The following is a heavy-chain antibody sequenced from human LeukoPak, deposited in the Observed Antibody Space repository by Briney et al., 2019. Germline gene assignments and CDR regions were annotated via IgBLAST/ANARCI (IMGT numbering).Heavy chain of an antibody. CDR3: ARLTPTTLSLYYYYMDV. CDR2: IFHSGTT. V-gene: IGHV4-39*07. CDR1: GGSISSDNYY. D-gene: IGHD2/OR15-2a*01. J-gene: IGHJ6*03. Sequence: PSETLSLTCTVSGGSISSDNYYWGWIRQPPGKGLEWIGRIFHSGTTDYKTSLKGRVTISVDKSKNQFSLTLTSVTAADTAVYYCARLTPTTLSLYYYYMDVWGKGTTVTVSS.